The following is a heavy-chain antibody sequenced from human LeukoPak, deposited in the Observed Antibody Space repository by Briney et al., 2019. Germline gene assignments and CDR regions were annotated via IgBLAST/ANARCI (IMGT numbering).Heavy chain of an antibody. CDR2: IIPILGIA. CDR1: GGTFSSYA. J-gene: IGHJ4*02. V-gene: IGHV1-69*04. D-gene: IGHD2-21*02. Sequence: SVKVSCKASGGTFSSYAISWLRQAPGQGLEWMGRIIPILGIANYAQKFQGRVTITADKSTSTAYMELSSLRSEDTAVYYCARTIVVVTASAGYDYWGQGTLVTVSS. CDR3: ARTIVVVTASAGYDY.